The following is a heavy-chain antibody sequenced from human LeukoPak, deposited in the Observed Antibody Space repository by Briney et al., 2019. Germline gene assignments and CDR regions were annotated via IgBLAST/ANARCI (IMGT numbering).Heavy chain of an antibody. CDR2: ISSSGNTV. D-gene: IGHD3-10*01. CDR1: GFTFSGYE. Sequence: GGSLRLSCTASGFTFSGYEMNWVRQAPGKGLEWISYISSSGNTVYYTDSVKGRFTISRDNAKNSLYLQMNSLRAEDTAVYYSARDQWFGELIPFYFDYWGQGTLVTVSS. CDR3: ARDQWFGELIPFYFDY. V-gene: IGHV3-48*03. J-gene: IGHJ4*02.